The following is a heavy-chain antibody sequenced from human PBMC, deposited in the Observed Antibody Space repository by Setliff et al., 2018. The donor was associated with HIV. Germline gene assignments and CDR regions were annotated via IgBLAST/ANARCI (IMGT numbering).Heavy chain of an antibody. CDR2: INPTGGST. D-gene: IGHD3-22*01. CDR1: GYSFTNHY. J-gene: IGHJ1*01. Sequence: GASVKVSCKSSGYSFTNHYMHWVRQAPGQGLEWMGVINPTGGSTRNTQKFQGRVAMTRDTSTSTVYMELSSLRSEDTAVYYCARAYDQDFQHWGQGTVVTVSS. V-gene: IGHV1-46*01. CDR3: ARAYDQDFQH.